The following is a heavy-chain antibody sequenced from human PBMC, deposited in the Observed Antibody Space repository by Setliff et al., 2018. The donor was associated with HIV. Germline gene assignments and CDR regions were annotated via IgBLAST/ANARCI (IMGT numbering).Heavy chain of an antibody. CDR3: ARDLGYCTSTSCYGVFDY. CDR2: ISAYNDNT. V-gene: IGHV1-18*01. CDR1: GYTFTNYG. J-gene: IGHJ4*02. D-gene: IGHD2-2*01. Sequence: ASVKVSCKASGYTFTNYGISWVRQAPGQGLEWMGWISAYNDNTNYAQKFQGRVTMTTDTSTSTAYMVLRSLRSDDTAVYYCARDLGYCTSTSCYGVFDYWGQGTLVTVSS.